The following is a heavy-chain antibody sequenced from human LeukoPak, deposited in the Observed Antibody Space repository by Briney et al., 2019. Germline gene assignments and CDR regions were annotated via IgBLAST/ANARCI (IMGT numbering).Heavy chain of an antibody. CDR1: GYSFTSYW. CDR3: ARSQGYSYVFDY. Sequence: GESLQISCQGSGYSFTSYWIGWVRQMPGKGLEWMGIIYPGDSDTRYSPSFQGQVTISVDKSISTAYLQWSSLRASDTAMYYCARSQGYSYVFDYWGRGTLVTVSS. CDR2: IYPGDSDT. J-gene: IGHJ4*02. V-gene: IGHV5-51*01. D-gene: IGHD5-18*01.